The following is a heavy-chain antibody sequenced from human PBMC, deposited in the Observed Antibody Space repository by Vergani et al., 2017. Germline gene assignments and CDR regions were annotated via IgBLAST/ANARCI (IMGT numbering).Heavy chain of an antibody. CDR2: ISWNSGSI. D-gene: IGHD3-10*01. Sequence: EVQLVESGGGLVQPGRSLRLSCAASGFTFDDYAMHWVRQAPGKGLEWVSGISWNSGSIGYADSVKGRFTISRDNAKNYLYLQMNSLRSEDTALYYCAKDTSLYGSGPLFDYWGQGTLVTVSS. CDR1: GFTFDDYA. V-gene: IGHV3-9*01. CDR3: AKDTSLYGSGPLFDY. J-gene: IGHJ4*02.